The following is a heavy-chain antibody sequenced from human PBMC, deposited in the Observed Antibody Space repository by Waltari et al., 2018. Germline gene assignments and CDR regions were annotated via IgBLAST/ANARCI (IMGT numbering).Heavy chain of an antibody. V-gene: IGHV1-69*06. Sequence: GQGLEWMGGIIPIFGTANYAQKFQGRVTITADKSTSTAYMELSSLRSEDTAVYYCASGYSSSWSSDYWGQGTLVTVSS. CDR2: IIPIFGTA. D-gene: IGHD6-13*01. J-gene: IGHJ4*02. CDR3: ASGYSSSWSSDY.